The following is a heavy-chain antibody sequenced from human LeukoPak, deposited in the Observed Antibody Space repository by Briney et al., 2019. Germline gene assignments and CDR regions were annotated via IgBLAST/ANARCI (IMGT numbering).Heavy chain of an antibody. CDR2: MSYDGNNR. CDR3: ARGRGETYHLSGYYNYFDY. D-gene: IGHD3-9*01. V-gene: IGHV3-30*04. J-gene: IGHJ4*02. CDR1: GFTFSNYA. Sequence: GGSLRLSCAASGFTFSNYALHWVRQAPGKGLEWVAVMSYDGNNRYYADSLKGRFTISRDNSKNTLYLQMNSLGTGDTAVYYCARGRGETYHLSGYYNYFDYWGQGSLVTVSS.